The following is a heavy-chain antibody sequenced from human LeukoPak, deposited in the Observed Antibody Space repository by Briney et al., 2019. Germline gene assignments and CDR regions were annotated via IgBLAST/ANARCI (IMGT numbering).Heavy chain of an antibody. V-gene: IGHV3-30*02. CDR3: AKADFWSGKYLDY. D-gene: IGHD3-3*01. J-gene: IGHJ4*02. CDR2: IRYDGSNK. Sequence: GGSLRLSCAASGFTFSSYGMHWVRQAPGKGLEWVAFIRYDGSNKYYADSVKGRFTISRDNSKNTLYLQMNSLRAEDTAVYYCAKADFWSGKYLDYWGQGTLVTVSS. CDR1: GFTFSSYG.